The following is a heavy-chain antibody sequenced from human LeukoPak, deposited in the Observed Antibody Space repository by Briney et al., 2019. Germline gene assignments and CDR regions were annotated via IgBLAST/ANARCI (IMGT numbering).Heavy chain of an antibody. CDR2: INPNSGGT. Sequence: ASVQVSCKASGYTFTAYYIHWVRQAPGQELEWMGWINPNSGGTNYAQKFQGRVTLTRDTSITTAYMELNRLRSDDTAVYYCAKARGLYCSSTSCYDCDVWGKGTTVTVSS. CDR1: GYTFTAYY. CDR3: AKARGLYCSSTSCYDCDV. V-gene: IGHV1-2*02. J-gene: IGHJ6*04. D-gene: IGHD2-2*01.